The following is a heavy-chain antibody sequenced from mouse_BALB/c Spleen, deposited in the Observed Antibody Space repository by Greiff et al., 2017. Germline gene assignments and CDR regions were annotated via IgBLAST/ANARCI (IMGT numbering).Heavy chain of an antibody. J-gene: IGHJ3*01. CDR2: ISSGSSTI. CDR1: GFTFSSFG. CDR3: ARDYYGSRFAY. V-gene: IGHV5-17*02. Sequence: DVKLVASGGGLVQPGGSRKLSCAASGFTFSSFGMHWVRQAPEKGLEWVAYISSGSSTIYYADTVKGRFTISRDNPKNTLFLQMTSLRSEDTAMYYCARDYYGSRFAYWGQGTLVTVSA. D-gene: IGHD1-1*01.